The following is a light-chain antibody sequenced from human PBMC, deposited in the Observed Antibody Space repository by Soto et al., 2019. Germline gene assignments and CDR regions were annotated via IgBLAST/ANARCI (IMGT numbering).Light chain of an antibody. J-gene: IGKJ1*01. CDR2: AAS. Sequence: AVQMTQSPSSLSASVGDRVTITCRTSEGVRNDLGWYQQKPGKAPNLLIYAASSLQSGVPSGFSGSGSGTDFTLTITSLQPEDSATYYCLQDYHYPWTFGQGTKVEIK. V-gene: IGKV1-6*01. CDR1: EGVRND. CDR3: LQDYHYPWT.